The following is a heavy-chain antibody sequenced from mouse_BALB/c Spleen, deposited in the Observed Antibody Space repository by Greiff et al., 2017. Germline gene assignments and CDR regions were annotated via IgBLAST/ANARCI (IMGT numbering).Heavy chain of an antibody. CDR2: INPYNGDT. CDR1: GYSFTGYF. J-gene: IGHJ3*01. D-gene: IGHD2-4*01. V-gene: IGHV1-37*01. Sequence: EVQRVESGPELVKPGASVKISCKASGYSFTGYFMNWVKQSHGKSLEWIGRINPYNGDTFYNQKFKCKATLTVDKSSSTAHMELLSLTSEDSAVYYCGYDYDAWFAYWGQGTLVTVSA. CDR3: GYDYDAWFAY.